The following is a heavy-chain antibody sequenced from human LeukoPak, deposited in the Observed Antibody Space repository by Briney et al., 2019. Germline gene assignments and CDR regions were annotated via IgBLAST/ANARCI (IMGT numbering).Heavy chain of an antibody. CDR2: IWYDGSNK. CDR1: GFTFSSYG. D-gene: IGHD2-2*02. J-gene: IGHJ4*02. CDR3: ARDGCSSTSCYNYFDH. Sequence: PGRSLRLSCAASGFTFSSYGMHWVRQAPGKGLEWVAVIWYDGSNKYYADSVKGRFTISRDNSKNTLYLQMNSLRAEDTAVYYCARDGCSSTSCYNYFDHWGQGTLVTVSS. V-gene: IGHV3-33*01.